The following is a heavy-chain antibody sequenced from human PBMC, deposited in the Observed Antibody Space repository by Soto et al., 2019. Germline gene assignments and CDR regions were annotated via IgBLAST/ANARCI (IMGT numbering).Heavy chain of an antibody. D-gene: IGHD3-22*01. CDR1: GGTFSSYA. CDR3: ARYSNYYDRSGYFDAFDI. CDR2: IIPIFGTA. V-gene: IGHV1-69*06. J-gene: IGHJ3*02. Sequence: ASVKVSCKASGGTFSSYAISWVRQAPGQGLEWMGGIIPIFGTANYAQKFQGRVTITADKSTSTAYMELSSLRSEDTAVYYCARYSNYYDRSGYFDAFDIGGEETVVTVSS.